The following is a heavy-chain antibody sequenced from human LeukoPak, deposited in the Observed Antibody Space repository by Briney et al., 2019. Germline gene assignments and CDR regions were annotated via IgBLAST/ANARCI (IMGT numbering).Heavy chain of an antibody. V-gene: IGHV1-2*02. CDR2: INPNSGGT. Sequence: GASVKVSCKASGCTFTGNYMHWVRQAPGQGLEWMGWINPNSGGTNYAQKFQGRVTMTRDASISTAYMELSRLRSDDTAVYYCARLHPGIAAAGKEGFDYWGQGTLVTVSS. CDR3: ARLHPGIAAAGKEGFDY. CDR1: GCTFTGNY. J-gene: IGHJ4*02. D-gene: IGHD6-13*01.